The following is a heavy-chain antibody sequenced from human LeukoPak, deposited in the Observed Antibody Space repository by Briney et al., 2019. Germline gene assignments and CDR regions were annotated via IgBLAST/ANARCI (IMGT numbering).Heavy chain of an antibody. J-gene: IGHJ4*02. D-gene: IGHD3-9*01. Sequence: PGGSLRLSCAASGFTFSSYGMSWVRQAPGKGLEWVSAISGSGGSTYYADSVKGRFTISRDNSKNTLYLQMNSLRAEDTAVYYCARHSDILTGYYNPNFDYWGQGTLVTVSS. V-gene: IGHV3-23*01. CDR3: ARHSDILTGYYNPNFDY. CDR1: GFTFSSYG. CDR2: ISGSGGST.